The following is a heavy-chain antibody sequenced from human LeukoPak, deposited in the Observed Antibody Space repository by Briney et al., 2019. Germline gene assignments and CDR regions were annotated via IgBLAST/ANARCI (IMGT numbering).Heavy chain of an antibody. V-gene: IGHV4-38-2*01. CDR1: GYSISSGYY. CDR2: FYHSGST. J-gene: IGHJ4*02. CDR3: AKYMYSGYDPPGIYDY. D-gene: IGHD5-12*01. Sequence: PSETLSLTCAVSGYSISSGYYWGWIRPPPGKGLEWIGSFYHSGSTHYNPSVNCRVAISINPSKNHFTMKHGSVTAVDTAVNYGAKYMYSGYDPPGIYDYWGQGTLVTVSS.